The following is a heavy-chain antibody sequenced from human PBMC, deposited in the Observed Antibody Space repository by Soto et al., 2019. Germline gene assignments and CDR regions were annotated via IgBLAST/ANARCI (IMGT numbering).Heavy chain of an antibody. CDR1: GYNFATYW. CDR3: ARPSWTFVDPYNFDY. D-gene: IGHD3-3*02. J-gene: IGHJ4*02. CDR2: IYPGDFDT. Sequence: GESLKISCTGSGYNFATYWIGWVRQMPGKGLEWMGIIYPGDFDTRYSPSFKGQVTISVDKSISTAYLQWSSLKASDTAVYYCARPSWTFVDPYNFDYWGQGTQVTVSS. V-gene: IGHV5-51*01.